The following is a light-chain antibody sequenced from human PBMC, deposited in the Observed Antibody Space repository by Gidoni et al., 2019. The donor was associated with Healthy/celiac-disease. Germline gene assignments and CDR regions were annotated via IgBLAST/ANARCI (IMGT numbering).Light chain of an antibody. V-gene: IGKV1-5*03. J-gene: IGKJ2*03. CDR2: TAS. Sequence: DIQMTQSPSTLSASVGDRVTITCRASQSISSWLAWYQQKPGKAPKLLIYTASSLESGVPSRFSGSVSGTEFTLTISSLQPDDFATYYCQQYNSYSPYSFGQGTKLEIK. CDR3: QQYNSYSPYS. CDR1: QSISSW.